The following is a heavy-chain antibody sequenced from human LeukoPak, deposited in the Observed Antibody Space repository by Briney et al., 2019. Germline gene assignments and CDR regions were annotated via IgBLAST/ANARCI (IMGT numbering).Heavy chain of an antibody. CDR3: ARTGIPLRCFDR. CDR2: IYSGGSI. V-gene: IGHV3-53*01. Sequence: GGSLRLSCAASGFSVRNNYMAWVRQAPGKGLEWVSIIYSGGSIYYAEAVEGRFSISRDDSMNMVFLEMDSLRVDDTAVYFCARTGIPLRCFDRWGQGTLVTVSS. J-gene: IGHJ5*02. D-gene: IGHD3-9*01. CDR1: GFSVRNNY.